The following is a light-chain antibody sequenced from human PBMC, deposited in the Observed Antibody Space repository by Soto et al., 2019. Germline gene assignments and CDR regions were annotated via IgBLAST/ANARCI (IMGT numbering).Light chain of an antibody. Sequence: DIQMTQSPSSLSASVGDRVTITCRASQSISTYLNWYQQKPGNAPKLLIYAASSLQGGVPSSFSGRGSGTDFTLTISSLQPDDFATYYCQQSYCSPITFGQGTRLENK. CDR1: QSISTY. V-gene: IGKV1-39*01. CDR2: AAS. CDR3: QQSYCSPIT. J-gene: IGKJ5*01.